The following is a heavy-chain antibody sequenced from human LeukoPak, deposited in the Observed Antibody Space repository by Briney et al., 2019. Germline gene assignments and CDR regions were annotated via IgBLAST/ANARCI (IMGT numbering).Heavy chain of an antibody. CDR3: AREGYTYSGEEYYFDY. V-gene: IGHV1-69*13. D-gene: IGHD5-18*01. CDR2: IIPIFGTA. Sequence: ASVKVSCKASGGTFSSYAISWVRQAPGQGLEWMGGIIPIFGTANYAQKFQGTVTITADESTSTAYMELSSLRSEDTAVYYCAREGYTYSGEEYYFDYWGQGTLVTVSS. CDR1: GGTFSSYA. J-gene: IGHJ4*02.